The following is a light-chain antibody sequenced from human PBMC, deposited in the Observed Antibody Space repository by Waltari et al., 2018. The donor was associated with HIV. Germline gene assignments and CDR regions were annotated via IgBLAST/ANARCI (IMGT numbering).Light chain of an antibody. Sequence: DIQMTQSPSSLSASTGDRITMTCRASQNVNTSLNWFQQKTGQAPKLLIHSASSLQSGVPSRFSGSGSERDFTLTIGCLQRDDFATYFCQQSASVPLTFGGGTKVEV. CDR3: QQSASVPLT. V-gene: IGKV1-39*01. CDR1: QNVNTS. CDR2: SAS. J-gene: IGKJ4*01.